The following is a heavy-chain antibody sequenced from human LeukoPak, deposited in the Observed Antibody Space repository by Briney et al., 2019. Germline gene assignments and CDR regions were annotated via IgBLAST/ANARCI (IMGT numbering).Heavy chain of an antibody. CDR2: VSGRGVGT. V-gene: IGHV3-23*01. Sequence: GGSLRLSCVASGFTFCSYALAWVCQTPGRGAECVSAVSGRGVGTHYADSVKGRFTISRDNSKNTIYLQMNSLRDEDTAMYFCGSDPNGDYVGALGYWGRGTLVTVSS. J-gene: IGHJ4*01. D-gene: IGHD2-8*01. CDR1: GFTFCSYA. CDR3: GSDPNGDYVGALGY.